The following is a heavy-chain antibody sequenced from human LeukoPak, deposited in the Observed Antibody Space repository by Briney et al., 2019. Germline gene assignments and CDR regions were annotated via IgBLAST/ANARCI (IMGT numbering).Heavy chain of an antibody. CDR1: GFTFSTYG. J-gene: IGHJ3*01. Sequence: GGSLRLSCVASGFTFSTYGMSWVRQAPGKGLEWVAVAGDSAQTTHYADSVKGRFFVSRDNSRNTVHLQMNSLRAEDTALYFCTKDSFTVIRGVGSGDGFAVWGQGTMVTVS. CDR3: TKDSFTVIRGVGSGDGFAV. V-gene: IGHV3-23*01. D-gene: IGHD3-10*01. CDR2: AGDSAQTT.